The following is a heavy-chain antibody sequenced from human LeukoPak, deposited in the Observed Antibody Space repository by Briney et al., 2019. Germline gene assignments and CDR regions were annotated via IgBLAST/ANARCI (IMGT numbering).Heavy chain of an antibody. V-gene: IGHV3-7*01. CDR1: GFTFSSYW. J-gene: IGHJ4*02. D-gene: IGHD3-9*01. CDR3: ARLRTYYDILTGSSTIDY. Sequence: GGSLRLSCAASGFTFSSYWMSWVRKAPGKGLEWVANINKDGSAKYYVDSVKGRFTISRDNAKNSLYLQMNSLRAEDTAVYYCARLRTYYDILTGSSTIDYWGQGTLVTVSS. CDR2: INKDGSAK.